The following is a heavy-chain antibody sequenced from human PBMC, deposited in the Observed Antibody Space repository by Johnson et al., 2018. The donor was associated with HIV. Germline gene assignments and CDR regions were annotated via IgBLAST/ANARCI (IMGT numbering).Heavy chain of an antibody. J-gene: IGHJ3*01. Sequence: VQLVESGGGVVQPGRSLRLSCVASGFTFSSYTMHWVRQAPGKGLEWVSGINWKSGPIYYADSVKGRFTISRDNAKNSLYLQMNSLRAEDTAVYYCASGWGQGTMVTVSS. CDR3: ASG. CDR1: GFTFSSYT. V-gene: IGHV3-48*04. CDR2: INWKSGPI.